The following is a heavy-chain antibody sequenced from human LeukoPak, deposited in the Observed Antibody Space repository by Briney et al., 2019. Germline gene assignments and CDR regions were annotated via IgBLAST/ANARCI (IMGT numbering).Heavy chain of an antibody. CDR3: VRDGEGVAISVNYWFDP. CDR2: MNPNTGNT. D-gene: IGHD3-10*01. J-gene: IGHJ5*02. CDR1: EFPFTRYD. Sequence: ASVKVSCKASEFPFTRYDINWVRETSAQGLEWMGWMNPNTGNTGYAQKFQGRVTMTRDTSTSTAYMELRDLRSEDTAVYYCVRDGEGVAISVNYWFDPWGQGTLVTVSS. V-gene: IGHV1-8*01.